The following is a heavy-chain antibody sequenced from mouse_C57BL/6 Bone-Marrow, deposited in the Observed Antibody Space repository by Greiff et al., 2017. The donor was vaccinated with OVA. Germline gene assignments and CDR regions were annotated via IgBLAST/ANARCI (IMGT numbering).Heavy chain of an antibody. J-gene: IGHJ1*03. Sequence: QVQLQQPGAELVRPGTSVKLSCKASGYTFTSYWMHWVKQRPGQGLEWIGVIDPSYSYTNYNQKFKGKATLTVDTSSSTAYMQLSSLTSEDSAVYYCAGLYYHDVWGTGTTVTVSS. V-gene: IGHV1-59*01. D-gene: IGHD1-1*01. CDR1: GYTFTSYW. CDR2: IDPSYSYT. CDR3: AGLYYHDV.